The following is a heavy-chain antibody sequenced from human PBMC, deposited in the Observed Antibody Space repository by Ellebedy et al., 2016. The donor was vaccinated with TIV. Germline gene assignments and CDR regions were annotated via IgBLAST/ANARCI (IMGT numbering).Heavy chain of an antibody. D-gene: IGHD4/OR15-4a*01. J-gene: IGHJ5*02. CDR2: INIDGSIT. V-gene: IGHV3-74*01. Sequence: GESLKISCEASGFTFTNFWFHWVRQVPGKGLLSVSRINIDGSITTYVDSVKGRFTISRDNAKNSVYLQMDRLRGEDTAVYYCARGWWDYGAWGQGTLVTVSS. CDR1: GFTFTNFW. CDR3: ARGWWDYGA.